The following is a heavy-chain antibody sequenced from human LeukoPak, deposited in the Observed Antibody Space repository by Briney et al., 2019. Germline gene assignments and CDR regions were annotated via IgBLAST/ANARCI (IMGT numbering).Heavy chain of an antibody. CDR3: ARGQVPAARGYNWFDP. V-gene: IGHV4-34*01. CDR1: VWSFNVHY. J-gene: IGHJ5*02. D-gene: IGHD2-2*01. CDR2: FYARGDT. Sequence: SETLSLTCALYVWSFNVHYWNWIRHPPGKGLEWIEEFYARGDTNFNPSLKSRVTISVDTSKNQFSLTLRPMIAADTAVYYCARGQVPAARGYNWFDPWGQGTLVTVSS.